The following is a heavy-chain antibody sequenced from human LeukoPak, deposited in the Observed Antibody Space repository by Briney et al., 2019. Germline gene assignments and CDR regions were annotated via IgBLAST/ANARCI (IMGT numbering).Heavy chain of an antibody. J-gene: IGHJ3*02. V-gene: IGHV4-28*01. Sequence: TETLSLTCVVSGYSISSNKWWGWIRQTPGKGLEWIGYIYHSGGSYYHESLKSRVSMSADTSKNQFSLKLSSVTAVDTAVYYCVRKDAGWFAFDIWGQGTRVTVSS. D-gene: IGHD6-19*01. CDR2: IYHSGGS. CDR1: GYSISSNKW. CDR3: VRKDAGWFAFDI.